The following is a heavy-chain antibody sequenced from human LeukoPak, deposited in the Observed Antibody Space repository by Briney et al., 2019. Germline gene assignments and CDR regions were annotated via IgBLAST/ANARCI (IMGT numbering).Heavy chain of an antibody. CDR2: IYYSGST. CDR1: GGSISSYY. V-gene: IGHV4-59*08. CDR3: ASSPMVTDAFDI. Sequence: RSSETLSLTCTVSGGSISSYYWSWIRQPPGKGLEWIGYIYYSGSTNYNPSLKSRVTISVDTSKNQFSLKLSSVTAADTAVYYCASSPMVTDAFDIWGQGTMVTVSS. D-gene: IGHD2-8*01. J-gene: IGHJ3*02.